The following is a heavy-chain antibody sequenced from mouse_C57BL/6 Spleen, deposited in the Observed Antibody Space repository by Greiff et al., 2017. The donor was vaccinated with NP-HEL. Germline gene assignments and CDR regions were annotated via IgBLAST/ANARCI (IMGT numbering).Heavy chain of an antibody. Sequence: QVQLQQSGAELVKPGASVKLSCKASGYTFTSYWMHWVKQRPGQGLEWIGMIHPNSGSTNYNEKFKSKATLTVDKSSSTAYMQLSSLTSEDSAVYYCARERSLWFAYWGQGTLVTVSA. CDR2: IHPNSGST. V-gene: IGHV1-64*01. J-gene: IGHJ3*01. CDR1: GYTFTSYW. CDR3: ARERSLWFAY. D-gene: IGHD6-2*01.